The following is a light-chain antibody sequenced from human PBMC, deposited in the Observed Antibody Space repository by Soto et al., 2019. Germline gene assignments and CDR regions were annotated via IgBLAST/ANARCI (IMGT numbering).Light chain of an antibody. V-gene: IGKV1-8*01. CDR3: QQYYSYPYT. CDR1: QGISSY. Sequence: AIRMTQSPSSFSASTGDRVTITCRASQGISSYLAGYQQKPGKAPKLLIYAASTVQSGVPSRFSGSGSGTDFTLTISCLQSEDFATYYCQQYYSYPYTFGQGTKLEIK. J-gene: IGKJ2*01. CDR2: AAS.